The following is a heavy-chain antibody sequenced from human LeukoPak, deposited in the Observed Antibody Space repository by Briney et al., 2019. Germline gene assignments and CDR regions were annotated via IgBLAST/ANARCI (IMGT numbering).Heavy chain of an antibody. CDR2: IYYSGST. D-gene: IGHD6-13*01. CDR3: ARRGYSSSWYWFDP. V-gene: IGHV4-59*05. Sequence: SETLSLTCTVSGGSITSYYWSWIRQSAGKGLEWIGSIYYSGSTYYNPSLKSRVTISVDTSKNQFSLKLSSVTAADTAVYYCARRGYSSSWYWFDPWGQGTLVTVSS. J-gene: IGHJ5*02. CDR1: GGSITSYY.